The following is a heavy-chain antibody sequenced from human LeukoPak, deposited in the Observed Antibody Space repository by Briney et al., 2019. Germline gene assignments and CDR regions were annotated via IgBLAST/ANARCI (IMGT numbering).Heavy chain of an antibody. D-gene: IGHD3-3*01. Sequence: GGSLRLSCAASGFTFSSYEMNWVRQAPGKGLEWLSYISSRGTDIYYADSVKGRFTISRDNAKNSQFLQMDSMRVEDTAVYYCARQPGRRGVVIRFDYWGRGTLVTVSS. CDR3: ARQPGRRGVVIRFDY. V-gene: IGHV3-48*03. CDR2: ISSRGTDI. J-gene: IGHJ4*02. CDR1: GFTFSSYE.